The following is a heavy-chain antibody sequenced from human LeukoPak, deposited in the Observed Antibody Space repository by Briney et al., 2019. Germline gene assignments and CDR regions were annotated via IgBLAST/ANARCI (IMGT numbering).Heavy chain of an antibody. CDR2: ISSSSSYT. D-gene: IGHD4-17*01. CDR3: ARGTTVTGYDY. Sequence: GGSLRLSCAASGFTFSSYSMNWVRQAPGKGLEWVSSISSSSSYTYYADSVKGRFTISRDNAKNSLYLQMNSLRAEDTAVYYCARGTTVTGYDYWGQGTLVTVSS. CDR1: GFTFSSYS. J-gene: IGHJ4*02. V-gene: IGHV3-21*01.